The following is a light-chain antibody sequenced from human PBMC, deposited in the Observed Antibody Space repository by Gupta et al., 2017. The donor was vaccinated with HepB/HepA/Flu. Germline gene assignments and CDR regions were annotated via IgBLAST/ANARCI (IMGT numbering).Light chain of an antibody. CDR1: QSLLHTNGYNY. Sequence: EIVMTHSPLSLSVTPGEPASISCRSSQSLLHTNGYNYVDWYLQKPGQSPQLLIYLGSKRASGVTDRFSGSGEGTDFTLKSSRGEAEDGGVYYVGQDLQLWAFGQGTKVEIK. V-gene: IGKV2-28*01. CDR2: LGS. CDR3: GQDLQLWA. J-gene: IGKJ1*01.